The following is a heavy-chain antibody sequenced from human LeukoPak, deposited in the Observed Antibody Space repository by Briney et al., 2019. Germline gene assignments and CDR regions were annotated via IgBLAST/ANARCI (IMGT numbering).Heavy chain of an antibody. CDR1: GGTISRHC. V-gene: IGHV4-59*11. Sequence: SETLSLTCTVSGGTISRHCWSWIRQPPGKGLEWIGYIYYSGSTNYNPYRKSRVNIAVDTSKNQFSLKLSSVTAADTAVYYCARVGITILGPGARNWYFDLWGRGTLVTVSS. CDR2: IYYSGST. CDR3: ARVGITILGPGARNWYFDL. J-gene: IGHJ2*01. D-gene: IGHD3-3*01.